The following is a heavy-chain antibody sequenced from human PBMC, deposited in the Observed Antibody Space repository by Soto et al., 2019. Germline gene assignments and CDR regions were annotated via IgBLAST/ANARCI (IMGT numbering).Heavy chain of an antibody. J-gene: IGHJ5*02. CDR1: GGSISSGDYY. Sequence: PSGTLSLTCTVSGGSISSGDYYWSWIRQPPGKGLEWIRYIYYSGRTYYNPSLKSRVTISVDTSKNQFSLKLSSVTAADTAVYYCATGGEAGRQGTSARGLHSDTWGQGTLVTVSS. CDR3: ATGGEAGRQGTSARGLHSDT. CDR2: IYYSGRT. D-gene: IGHD2-8*01. V-gene: IGHV4-30-4*01.